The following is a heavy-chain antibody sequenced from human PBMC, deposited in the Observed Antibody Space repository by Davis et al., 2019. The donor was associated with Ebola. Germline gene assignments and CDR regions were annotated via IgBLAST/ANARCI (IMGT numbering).Heavy chain of an antibody. CDR1: GFTFDDYA. J-gene: IGHJ4*02. V-gene: IGHV3-9*01. Sequence: SLKISCAASGFTFDDYAMHWVRQAPGKGLEWVSGISWNSGSIGYADSVKGRFTISRDNAKNSLYLQMNSLRAEDTAVYYCAKGDQVGWLVPFDYWGQGTLVTVSS. CDR2: ISWNSGSI. D-gene: IGHD6-19*01. CDR3: AKGDQVGWLVPFDY.